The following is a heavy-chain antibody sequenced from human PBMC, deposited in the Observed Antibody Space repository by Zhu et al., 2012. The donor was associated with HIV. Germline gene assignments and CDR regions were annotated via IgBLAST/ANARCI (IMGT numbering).Heavy chain of an antibody. D-gene: IGHD3-16*01. CDR1: GFTFDDYT. J-gene: IGHJ2*01. CDR2: ISWDGGST. Sequence: EVQLVESGGVVVQPGGSLRLSCAASGFTFDDYTMHWVRQAPGKGLEWVSLISWDGGSTYYADSVKGRFTISRDNSKNSLYLQMNSLRTEDTALYYCAKDSIGGVAGLNWYFDLWGLAPWSLSPQ. CDR3: AKDSIGGVAGLNWYFDL. V-gene: IGHV3-43*01.